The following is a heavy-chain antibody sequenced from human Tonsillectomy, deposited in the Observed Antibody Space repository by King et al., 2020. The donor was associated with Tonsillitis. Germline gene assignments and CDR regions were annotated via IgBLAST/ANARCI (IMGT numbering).Heavy chain of an antibody. CDR3: ARRRDRDYYYYYYGMDV. CDR1: GYSFSSYW. CDR2: IYPGDSDT. Sequence: VQLVESGAEVKKPGESLKISCKGSGYSFSSYWIGWVRQMPGKVLEWMGIIYPGDSDTRYGPSFQGQVTISADKSISTAYLQWSSLKASDTAMYYCARRRDRDYYYYYYGMDVWGQGTTVTVSS. J-gene: IGHJ6*02. V-gene: IGHV5-51*01. D-gene: IGHD3-10*01.